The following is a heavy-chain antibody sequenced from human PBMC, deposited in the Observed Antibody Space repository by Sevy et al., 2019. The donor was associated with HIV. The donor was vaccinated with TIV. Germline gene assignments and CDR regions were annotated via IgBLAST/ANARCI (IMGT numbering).Heavy chain of an antibody. D-gene: IGHD3-22*01. V-gene: IGHV3-7*01. J-gene: IGHJ4*02. Sequence: GGSLRLSCAASGFTFRGYWMSWVRQAPGKGLEWVANIKQDGSEKYYVDSVKGRVTISRDNAKNSLYLQMNSLRAEDTAVYYCARVTEYYDSTNYEVFDYWGQGTLVTVSS. CDR2: IKQDGSEK. CDR1: GFTFRGYW. CDR3: ARVTEYYDSTNYEVFDY.